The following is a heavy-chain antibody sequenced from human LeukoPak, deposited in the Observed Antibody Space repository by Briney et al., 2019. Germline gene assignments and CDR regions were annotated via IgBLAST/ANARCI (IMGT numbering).Heavy chain of an antibody. Sequence: GSLRLSCEASGVSFSDCGMHWVRQAPGKGLEWVAVIWYDGSNKYYADSVKGRFTISRDNSKNTLYLQMNSLRVEDTAVYFCVKGRAARGWGQGTLVTVSS. CDR2: IWYDGSNK. D-gene: IGHD6-6*01. CDR3: VKGRAARG. J-gene: IGHJ4*02. CDR1: GVSFSDCG. V-gene: IGHV3-33*06.